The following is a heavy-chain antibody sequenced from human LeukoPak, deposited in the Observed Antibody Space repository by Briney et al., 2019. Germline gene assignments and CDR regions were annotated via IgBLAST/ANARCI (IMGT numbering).Heavy chain of an antibody. Sequence: ASVKVSCKASGYTFTSYYMHWVRQAPGQGLEWMGIINPSGGSTSYAQKFQGRVTITADESTSTAYMELSSLRSEDTAVYYCATDYYGSGSYPYWGQGTLVTVSS. CDR1: GYTFTSYY. J-gene: IGHJ4*02. V-gene: IGHV1-46*01. D-gene: IGHD3-10*01. CDR2: INPSGGST. CDR3: ATDYYGSGSYPY.